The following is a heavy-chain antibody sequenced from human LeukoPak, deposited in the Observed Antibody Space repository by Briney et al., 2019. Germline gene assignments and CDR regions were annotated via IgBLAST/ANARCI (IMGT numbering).Heavy chain of an antibody. V-gene: IGHV4-34*01. CDR3: ARGRQLTGNFDY. J-gene: IGHJ4*02. D-gene: IGHD3-9*01. Sequence: SETLSLTCAVYGGSFSGYYWSWIRQPPGKGLEWIGEINHSGSTNYNPSLKSRVTISVDTSKNQFSLKLSSVTAADTAVYYCARGRQLTGNFDYWGQGTLVTVSS. CDR1: GGSFSGYY. CDR2: INHSGST.